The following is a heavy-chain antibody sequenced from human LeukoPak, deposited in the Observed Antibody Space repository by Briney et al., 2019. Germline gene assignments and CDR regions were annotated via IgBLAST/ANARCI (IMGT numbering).Heavy chain of an antibody. J-gene: IGHJ4*02. D-gene: IGHD2-21*02. V-gene: IGHV3-23*01. CDR3: AKYCSWRGDYFDY. CDR1: GFTFSRYA. CDR2: IFGGGGSA. Sequence: GGSLRLSCAASGFTFSRYAMSWVRQAPGKGLKGVSGIFGGGGSASYADSVKGRFTISRDNSKNTLYLQMNSLRAEDTAIYYSAKYCSWRGDYFDYWGQGTLVTVSS.